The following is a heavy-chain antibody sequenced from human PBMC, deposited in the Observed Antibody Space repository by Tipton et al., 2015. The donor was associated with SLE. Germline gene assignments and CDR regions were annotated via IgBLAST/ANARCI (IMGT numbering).Heavy chain of an antibody. J-gene: IGHJ4*02. Sequence: TLSLTCAVYGGSFSGYYWSWIRQPPGKGLEWIGEINHSGSTNHNPSLKSRVTISVDTSKNQLSLKLSAVTAADTAVYHCTRVPRYNWNYIADWGQGTLVSVSS. CDR3: TRVPRYNWNYIAD. V-gene: IGHV4-34*01. CDR1: GGSFSGYY. D-gene: IGHD1-7*01. CDR2: INHSGST.